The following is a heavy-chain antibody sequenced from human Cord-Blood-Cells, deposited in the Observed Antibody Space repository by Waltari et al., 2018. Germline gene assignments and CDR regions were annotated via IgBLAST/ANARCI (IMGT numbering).Heavy chain of an antibody. J-gene: IGHJ3*02. Sequence: DVKLVVSAGGSVQPGRSLRLSCAACGFTLDDYSMHWVRPAPGKGLEWVSGISWNSGSIGYADSVKGRFTISRDNAKNSLYLQMNSLRAEDMALYYCAKGSSGSPHDAFDIWGQGTMVTVSS. D-gene: IGHD6-19*01. V-gene: IGHV3-9*03. CDR1: GFTLDDYS. CDR2: ISWNSGSI. CDR3: AKGSSGSPHDAFDI.